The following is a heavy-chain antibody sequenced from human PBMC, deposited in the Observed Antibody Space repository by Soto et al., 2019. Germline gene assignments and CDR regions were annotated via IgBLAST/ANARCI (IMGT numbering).Heavy chain of an antibody. V-gene: IGHV4-59*01. CDR2: IYYSGST. D-gene: IGHD3-16*02. Sequence: PSETLSLTCTVSGGSISSYYWSWIRQPPGKGLEWIGYIYYSGSTNYNPSLKSRVTISVDTSKNQFSLKLSSVTAADTAVYYCARDTYDYIWGSYRYYDYWGQGTRVTVAS. J-gene: IGHJ4*02. CDR1: GGSISSYY. CDR3: ARDTYDYIWGSYRYYDY.